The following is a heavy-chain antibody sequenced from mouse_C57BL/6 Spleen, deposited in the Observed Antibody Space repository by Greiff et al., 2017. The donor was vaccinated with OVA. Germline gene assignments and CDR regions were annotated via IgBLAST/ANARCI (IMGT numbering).Heavy chain of an antibody. CDR1: GYTFTSYW. J-gene: IGHJ2*01. CDR3: ARGIHYYGSSYPFDY. V-gene: IGHV1-69*01. CDR2: IDPSDSYT. Sequence: VQLQQSGAELVMPGASVKLSCKASGYTFTSYWMHWVKQRPGQGLEWIGEIDPSDSYTNYNQKFKGKSTLTVDKSSSTAYMQLSSLTSEDSAVYYCARGIHYYGSSYPFDYWGQGTTLTVSS. D-gene: IGHD1-1*01.